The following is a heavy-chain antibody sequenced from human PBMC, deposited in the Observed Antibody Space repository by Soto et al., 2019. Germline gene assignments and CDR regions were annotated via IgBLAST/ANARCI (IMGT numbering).Heavy chain of an antibody. D-gene: IGHD1-1*01. J-gene: IGHJ2*01. CDR3: SIEVQLGYFDL. Sequence: QVQLQESGPGLVKPSETLSLTCTVSGGSITSYNWSWIRQPPGKGLEWIGYIYYSGSTNYNASLKSLVTLSVDTSKNQFSLKLSSVTAADTAVYCCSIEVQLGYFDLWGRGTLVTVSS. CDR2: IYYSGST. CDR1: GGSITSYN. V-gene: IGHV4-59*01.